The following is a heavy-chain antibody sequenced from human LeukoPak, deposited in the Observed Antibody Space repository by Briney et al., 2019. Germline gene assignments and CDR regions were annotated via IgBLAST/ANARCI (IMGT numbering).Heavy chain of an antibody. D-gene: IGHD3/OR15-3a*01. V-gene: IGHV3-74*01. CDR3: ARDLNWLLFDY. Sequence: GGSLRLSCAASGFTFSAYWMHWVRQAPGKGLVWVSRVKYDGSTTAYADSVKGRFTISRDNTRNILYLEVNSLRVEDTAVYYCARDLNWLLFDYWGQGAPVTVSS. CDR2: VKYDGSTT. CDR1: GFTFSAYW. J-gene: IGHJ4*02.